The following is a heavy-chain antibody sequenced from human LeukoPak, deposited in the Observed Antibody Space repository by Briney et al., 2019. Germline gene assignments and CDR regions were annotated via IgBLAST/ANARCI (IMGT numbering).Heavy chain of an antibody. Sequence: SESLSLTCTVSGGSISSYYWSWIRQPPGKGLEWIGIMYHSGITHYNPSLKSRLTMSMDTSKNQFSLILSSVTAADTAVYYCARSGFATGWTFDYWGQGNLVTVSS. D-gene: IGHD6-19*01. CDR3: ARSGFATGWTFDY. J-gene: IGHJ4*02. CDR1: GGSISSYY. CDR2: MYHSGIT. V-gene: IGHV4-59*04.